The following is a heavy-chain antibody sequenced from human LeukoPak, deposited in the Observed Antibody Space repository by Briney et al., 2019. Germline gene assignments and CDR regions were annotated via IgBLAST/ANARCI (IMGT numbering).Heavy chain of an antibody. Sequence: PGGSLRLSCAASGLTFSNSWMSWVRQRPGRGLEWVANINPDGTTTYYVDSVKGRFTISRDNAKNSLYLQMGSLRAEDTAVYYCAGPVSGSWCLDCWGQGTLVTVSS. V-gene: IGHV3-7*01. CDR2: INPDGTTT. J-gene: IGHJ4*02. D-gene: IGHD6-13*01. CDR1: GLTFSNSW. CDR3: AGPVSGSWCLDC.